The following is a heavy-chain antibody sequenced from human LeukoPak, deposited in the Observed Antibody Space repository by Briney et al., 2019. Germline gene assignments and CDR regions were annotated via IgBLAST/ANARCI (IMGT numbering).Heavy chain of an antibody. D-gene: IGHD3-22*01. J-gene: IGHJ4*02. V-gene: IGHV1-69*06. CDR1: GYTFTSYG. CDR2: IIPIFGTA. CDR3: ARGTDSSGYYYVLDY. Sequence: SVKVSCKASGYTFTSYGISWVRQAPGQGLEWMGGIIPIFGTANYAQKFQGRVTITADKSTSTAYMELSSLRSEDTAVYYCARGTDSSGYYYVLDYWGQGTLVTVSS.